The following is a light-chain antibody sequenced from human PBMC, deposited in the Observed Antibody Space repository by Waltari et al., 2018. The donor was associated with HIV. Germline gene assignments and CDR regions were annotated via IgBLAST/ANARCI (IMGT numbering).Light chain of an antibody. CDR3: MQALQTPYT. CDR1: QSLLHSNRYTY. J-gene: IGKJ2*01. V-gene: IGKV2-28*01. Sequence: DIVMTQSPLYMPVTPGEPASISCRSSQSLLHSNRYTYLDWYLQKPGQSPQLLIYLGSNRASGVPDRFSGSGSGTDFTLKISRVEAEDVGVYYCMQALQTPYTFGQGTKLEIK. CDR2: LGS.